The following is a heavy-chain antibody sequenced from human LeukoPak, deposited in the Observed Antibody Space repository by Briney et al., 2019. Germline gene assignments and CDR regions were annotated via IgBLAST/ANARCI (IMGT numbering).Heavy chain of an antibody. CDR2: IYYSGST. J-gene: IGHJ5*02. V-gene: IGHV4-31*03. CDR1: GGSISSGGYY. CDR3: ARSRLGTVTTQMDSWFDP. D-gene: IGHD4-17*01. Sequence: SETLSLTCTVSGGSISSGGYYWSWIRQHPGKGLEWIGYIYYSGSTYYNPSLKSRVTISVDTSKNQFSLKLSSVTAADTAVYYCARSRLGTVTTQMDSWFDPWGQGTLVTVSS.